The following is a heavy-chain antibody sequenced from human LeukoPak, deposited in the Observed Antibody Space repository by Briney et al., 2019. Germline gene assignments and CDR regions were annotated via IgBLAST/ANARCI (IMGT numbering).Heavy chain of an antibody. CDR2: IYYSGST. D-gene: IGHD6-19*01. CDR3: ARRHSSGWYLSY. Sequence: SETLSLTCTVSGGSISSYYWSWIRQPPGKELKWIGYIYYSGSTNYNPSLKSRVTISVDTSKNQFSLKLSSVTAADTAVYYCARRHSSGWYLSYWGQGTLVTVSS. CDR1: GGSISSYY. J-gene: IGHJ4*02. V-gene: IGHV4-59*08.